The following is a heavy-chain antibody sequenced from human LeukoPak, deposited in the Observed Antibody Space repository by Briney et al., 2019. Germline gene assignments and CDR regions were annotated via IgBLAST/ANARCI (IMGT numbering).Heavy chain of an antibody. Sequence: SETLSLTCTVSGGLISSNYWSWIRQPPGKGLEWIGYIYYSGSTNYNPSLKSRVTISVDTSKNQFSLKLSSVTAADTAVYYCERMGSGWDNWCDPWGQGTLVTVSS. CDR3: ERMGSGWDNWCDP. D-gene: IGHD6-19*01. J-gene: IGHJ5*02. V-gene: IGHV4-59*01. CDR1: GGLISSNY. CDR2: IYYSGST.